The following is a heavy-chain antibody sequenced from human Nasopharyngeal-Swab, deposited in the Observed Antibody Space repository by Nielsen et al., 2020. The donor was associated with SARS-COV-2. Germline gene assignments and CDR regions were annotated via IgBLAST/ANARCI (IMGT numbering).Heavy chain of an antibody. CDR3: ASANPTSDIVVVPAAKYYYYYYMDV. D-gene: IGHD2-2*01. CDR2: ISAYNGNT. J-gene: IGHJ6*03. V-gene: IGHV1-18*01. Sequence: ASVKVSCKASGGTFSSYAISWVRQAPGQGLEWMGWISAYNGNTNYAQKLQGRVTMTTDTSTSTAYMELRSLRSEDTAVYYCASANPTSDIVVVPAAKYYYYYYMDVWGKGTTVTVSS. CDR1: GGTFSSYA.